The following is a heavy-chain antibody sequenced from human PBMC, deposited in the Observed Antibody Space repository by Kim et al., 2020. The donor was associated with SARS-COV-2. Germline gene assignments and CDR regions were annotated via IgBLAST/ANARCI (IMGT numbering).Heavy chain of an antibody. Sequence: GGSLRLSCAASGFTFSDYYMSWIRQAPGKGLEWVSYISSSSSYTNYADSVKGRFTISRDNAKNSLYLQMNSLRAEDTAVYYCARTPTYYDYVWGSYRPYYFDYWGQEPWSPSPQ. CDR3: ARTPTYYDYVWGSYRPYYFDY. V-gene: IGHV3-11*03. CDR2: ISSSSSYT. D-gene: IGHD3-16*02. CDR1: GFTFSDYY. J-gene: IGHJ4*01.